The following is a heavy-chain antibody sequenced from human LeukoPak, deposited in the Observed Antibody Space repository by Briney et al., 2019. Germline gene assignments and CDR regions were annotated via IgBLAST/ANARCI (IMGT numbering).Heavy chain of an antibody. CDR3: AKDQDPHSYGSGSYAPFDY. D-gene: IGHD3-10*01. V-gene: IGHV3-66*01. CDR1: GFTVSSNY. J-gene: IGHJ4*02. Sequence: QPGGSLRLSCAASGFTVSSNYMSWVRQAPGKGLEWVSVIYSGGSTYYADSVKGRFTISRDNSKNTLYLQISSLRADDTAVYYCAKDQDPHSYGSGSYAPFDYWGQGTLVTVSS. CDR2: IYSGGST.